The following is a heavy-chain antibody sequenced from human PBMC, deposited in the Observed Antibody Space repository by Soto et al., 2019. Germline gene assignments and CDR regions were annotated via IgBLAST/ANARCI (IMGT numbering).Heavy chain of an antibody. Sequence: QVQLVESGGGVVQPGRSLILSCGASGFTFSNYGMHWVHQAPGKGLEWVAVISYHGNNKYYADSVRGRFTISRDNSKNTLYLQMNSLRAEDTAVYYCGKYSDYGYHRDWFDPWGQGTRVTVSS. J-gene: IGHJ5*02. CDR1: GFTFSNYG. CDR3: GKYSDYGYHRDWFDP. V-gene: IGHV3-30*18. D-gene: IGHD4-17*01. CDR2: ISYHGNNK.